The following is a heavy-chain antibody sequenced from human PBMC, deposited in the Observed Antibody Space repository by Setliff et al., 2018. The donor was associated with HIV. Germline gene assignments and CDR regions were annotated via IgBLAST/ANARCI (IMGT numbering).Heavy chain of an antibody. V-gene: IGHV1-69*13. CDR3: ARDRHHYDSSGFDAFDL. J-gene: IGHJ3*01. CDR1: GGTFSSYA. Sequence: SVKVSCKASGGTFSSYAISWVRQAPGQGLEWMGGIIPIFGTANYAQNFQGRVTITADASTSTAYMELSSLRSEDTAMYYCARDRHHYDSSGFDAFDLRGQGTMVTVS. CDR2: IIPIFGTA. D-gene: IGHD3-22*01.